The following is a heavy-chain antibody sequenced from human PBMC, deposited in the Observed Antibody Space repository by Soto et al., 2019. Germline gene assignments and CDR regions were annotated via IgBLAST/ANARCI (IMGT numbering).Heavy chain of an antibody. V-gene: IGHV4-39*02. CDR2: FYYDGRT. CDR1: GASFSDANYY. Sequence: SETLSLTCIVSGASFSDANYYWVWIRQPPGEGLEWIGSFYYDGRTYYNASLKSRVTISVDTSKNHFSLMLTSVTAADTAVYYCASRSHIVVAPTWGQGTLLTVSS. D-gene: IGHD2-21*01. J-gene: IGHJ4*02. CDR3: ASRSHIVVAPT.